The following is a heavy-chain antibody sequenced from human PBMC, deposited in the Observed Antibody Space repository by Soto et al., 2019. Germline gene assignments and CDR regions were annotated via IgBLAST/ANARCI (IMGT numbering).Heavy chain of an antibody. J-gene: IGHJ5*02. CDR2: INPNSGGT. CDR1: GYTFTGYY. V-gene: IGHV1-2*02. CDR3: ARDWSSSSSNPDNWFDP. Sequence: GASVKVSCKASGYTFTGYYMHWVRQAPGQGLEWMGWINPNSGGTNYAQKFQGRVTMTRDTSISTAYMELSRLRSDDTAVYYCARDWSSSSSNPDNWFDPWGQGTLVTVSS. D-gene: IGHD6-6*01.